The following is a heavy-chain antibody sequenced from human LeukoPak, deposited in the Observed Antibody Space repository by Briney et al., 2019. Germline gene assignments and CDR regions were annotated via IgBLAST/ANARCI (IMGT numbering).Heavy chain of an antibody. CDR1: GDSLSTNSVA. J-gene: IGHJ4*02. CDR2: TYYRSKWYN. D-gene: IGHD5-24*01. Sequence: SQTLSLTCAISGDSLSTNSVAWNWLRQSPSRGLEWLGRTYYRSKWYNDYAGSVKSRITINPDTSKNQFSLQLKSVTPEDTAVYYCARELDGYNSKPLDYWGQGTLVTVSS. CDR3: ARELDGYNSKPLDY. V-gene: IGHV6-1*01.